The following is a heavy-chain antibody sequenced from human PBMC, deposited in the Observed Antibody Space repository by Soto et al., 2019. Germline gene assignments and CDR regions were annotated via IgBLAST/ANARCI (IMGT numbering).Heavy chain of an antibody. Sequence: EVQLVESGGGLVQPGGSLRLSCAASGFTFSHYWMHWVRQAPGKGLVWVSRIDSDGSRITYADFVKGRFTISRDNAKNTVYLHMNSLTAEYTAVYYCVRTSLVVAVATREDFWGQGTLVTVSS. CDR3: VRTSLVVAVATREDF. J-gene: IGHJ4*02. CDR1: GFTFSHYW. V-gene: IGHV3-74*01. CDR2: IDSDGSRI. D-gene: IGHD2-15*01.